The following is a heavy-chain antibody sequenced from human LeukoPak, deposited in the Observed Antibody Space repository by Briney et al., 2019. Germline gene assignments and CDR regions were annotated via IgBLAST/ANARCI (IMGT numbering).Heavy chain of an antibody. J-gene: IGHJ6*03. Sequence: PGGSLRLSCAASGFTFSSYAMSWVRQAPGKGLEWVSAISGSGGSTYYADSVKGRFTISRDNSKNTLYLQMNSLRAEDTAVYYCAKGPYDDYVPYYYYYMDVWGKGTTVTVSS. CDR2: ISGSGGST. V-gene: IGHV3-23*01. D-gene: IGHD4-17*01. CDR1: GFTFSSYA. CDR3: AKGPYDDYVPYYYYYMDV.